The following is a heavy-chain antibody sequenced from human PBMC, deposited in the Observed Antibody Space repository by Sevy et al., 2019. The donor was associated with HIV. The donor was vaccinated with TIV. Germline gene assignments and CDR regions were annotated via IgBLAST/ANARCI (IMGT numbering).Heavy chain of an antibody. V-gene: IGHV4-34*01. CDR2: INHSGST. Sequence: SETLSLTCAVYGGSFSGYYWSWIRQPPGKGLEWIGEINHSGSTNYNPSLKSRVTISVDTSKNQFSLKLSSVTAADTAVYYCARGNGYCSSTSCRTYYYYGMDVWVQGTTVTVSS. J-gene: IGHJ6*02. CDR3: ARGNGYCSSTSCRTYYYYGMDV. CDR1: GGSFSGYY. D-gene: IGHD2-2*03.